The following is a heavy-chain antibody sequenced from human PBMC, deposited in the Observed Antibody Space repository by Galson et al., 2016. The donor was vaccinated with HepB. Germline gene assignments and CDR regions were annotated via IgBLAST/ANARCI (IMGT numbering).Heavy chain of an antibody. Sequence: SLRLSCAASGFTVSTNYITWVRQPPGKGLEWVAVIWYDGENKYYADSVQGRFTISRDKSQNTVYLQMNSLRADDTAVFYCVREGKEDCDGGNCNSVYFDSWGQGTLLTVTP. CDR2: IWYDGENK. D-gene: IGHD2-15*01. CDR1: GFTVSTNY. CDR3: VREGKEDCDGGNCNSVYFDS. J-gene: IGHJ4*02. V-gene: IGHV3-33*08.